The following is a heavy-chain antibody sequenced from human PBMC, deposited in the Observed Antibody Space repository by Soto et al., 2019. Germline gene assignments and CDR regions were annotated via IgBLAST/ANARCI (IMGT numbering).Heavy chain of an antibody. CDR3: AGDRYVFYNCNYLVPFDI. V-gene: IGHV4-59*01. CDR1: GGSISSYY. D-gene: IGHD1-7*01. Sequence: SETLSLTYTVSGGSISSYYWSGIRQPPGKGLEWIGYIYYSGSTNYNPSLKSRVTISVDTSKNQFSLKLSSVTAADTAVYYCAGDRYVFYNCNYLVPFDISGQRTMVTVSS. CDR2: IYYSGST. J-gene: IGHJ3*02.